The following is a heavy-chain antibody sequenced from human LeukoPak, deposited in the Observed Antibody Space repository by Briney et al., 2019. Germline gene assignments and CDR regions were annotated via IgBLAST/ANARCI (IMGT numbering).Heavy chain of an antibody. J-gene: IGHJ6*03. CDR1: GGTFSSYA. CDR3: AREDFPYYYYYYVDV. V-gene: IGHV1-69*05. Sequence: SVKVSCKASGGTFSSYAISWVRQAPGQGLEWMGRIIPIFGTANYAQKFQGRVTITTDESTSTAYMELSSLRSEDTAVYYCAREDFPYYYYYYVDVWGKGTTVTVSS. D-gene: IGHD3-3*01. CDR2: IIPIFGTA.